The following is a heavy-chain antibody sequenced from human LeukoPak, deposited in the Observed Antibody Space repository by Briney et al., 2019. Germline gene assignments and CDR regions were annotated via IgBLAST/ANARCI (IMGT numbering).Heavy chain of an antibody. J-gene: IGHJ6*03. CDR1: GGTFSSYA. CDR3: ARDSPTDTARYYYYMDV. D-gene: IGHD5-18*01. Sequence: GASVKVSFKASGGTFSSYAISWVRQAPGQGLEWMGGIIPIFGTANYAQKFQGRVTITADESTSTAYMELRSLRSDDTAVYYCARDSPTDTARYYYYMDVWGKGTTVTVSS. CDR2: IIPIFGTA. V-gene: IGHV1-69*13.